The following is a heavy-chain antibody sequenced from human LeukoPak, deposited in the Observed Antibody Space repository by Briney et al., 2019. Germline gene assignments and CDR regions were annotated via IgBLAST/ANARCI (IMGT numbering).Heavy chain of an antibody. D-gene: IGHD3-22*01. J-gene: IGHJ6*02. CDR1: GFTFSSYA. V-gene: IGHV3-23*01. CDR3: ARRPYSDTSGRLSDV. Sequence: GGSLRLSCAASGFTFSSYAMSWVRQAPGKGLEWVSAISGSGGSTYYADSVGGRFTTSRDNAKNSLYLQMNSLRDEDTAVYFCARRPYSDTSGRLSDVWGQGTTVTVSS. CDR2: ISGSGGST.